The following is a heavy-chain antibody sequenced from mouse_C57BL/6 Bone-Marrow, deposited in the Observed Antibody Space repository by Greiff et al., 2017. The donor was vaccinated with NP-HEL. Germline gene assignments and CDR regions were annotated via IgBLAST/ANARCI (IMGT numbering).Heavy chain of an antibody. V-gene: IGHV5-17*01. CDR2: ISSGSSTI. J-gene: IGHJ3*01. CDR1: GFTFSDYG. D-gene: IGHD2-3*01. Sequence: EVMLVESGGGLVKPGGSLKLSCAASGFTFSDYGMHWVRQAPEKGLEWVAYISSGSSTIYYADTVKGRFTISRDNAKNTLFLQMTSLRSEDTAMYYCARGWLQFAYWGQGTLVTVSA. CDR3: ARGWLQFAY.